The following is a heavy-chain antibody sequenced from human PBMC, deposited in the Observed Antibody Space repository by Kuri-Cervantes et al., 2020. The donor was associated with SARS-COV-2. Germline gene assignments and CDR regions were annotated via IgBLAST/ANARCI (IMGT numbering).Heavy chain of an antibody. V-gene: IGHV3-11*04. D-gene: IGHD6-13*01. J-gene: IGHJ3*02. CDR2: ISSSGSTI. Sequence: GESLKISCAASGFTFSDYYMSWIRQAPGKGLEWVSYISSSGSTIYYADSVKGRFTISRDNSKNTLYLRMNSLRAEDTAVYYCAKIPIIAAAGADAFDIWGQGTMVTVSS. CDR1: GFTFSDYY. CDR3: AKIPIIAAAGADAFDI.